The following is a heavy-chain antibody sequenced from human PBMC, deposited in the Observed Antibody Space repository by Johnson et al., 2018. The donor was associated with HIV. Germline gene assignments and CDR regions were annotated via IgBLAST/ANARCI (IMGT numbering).Heavy chain of an antibody. J-gene: IGHJ3*02. D-gene: IGHD2-15*01. CDR2: IRYDGNNK. V-gene: IGHV3-30*02. Sequence: MMLVESGGGVVQPGGSLRLSCAASGFTFSTFGMHWVRQAPGKGLEWVAFIRYDGNNKYYADSVKGRFTISRDNSKNTLYLQMNSLRAEDTAVYYCAKEQLLRAFDIWGQGTMVTVSS. CDR1: GFTFSTFG. CDR3: AKEQLLRAFDI.